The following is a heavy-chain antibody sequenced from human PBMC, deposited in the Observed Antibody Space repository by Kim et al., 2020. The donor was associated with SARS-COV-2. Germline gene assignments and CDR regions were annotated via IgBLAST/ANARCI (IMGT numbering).Heavy chain of an antibody. D-gene: IGHD3-22*01. CDR1: GGSISSSSYY. CDR3: ARDSFGLMLVVVQRYG. CDR2: IYYSGST. Sequence: SETLSLTCTVSGGSISSSSYYWGWIRQPPGKGLEWIGSIYYSGSTYYNPSLKSRVTISIDTSKNQFSLKLSSVTAADTAVYYCARDSFGLMLVVVQRYG. V-gene: IGHV4-39*07. J-gene: IGHJ6*01.